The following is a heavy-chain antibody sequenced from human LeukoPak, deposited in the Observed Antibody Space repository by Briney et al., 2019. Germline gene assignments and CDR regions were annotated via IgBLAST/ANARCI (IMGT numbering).Heavy chain of an antibody. CDR1: GFTFSSYA. CDR3: ARDCTNGVCFNYFDY. V-gene: IGHV3-7*01. D-gene: IGHD2-8*01. J-gene: IGHJ4*02. CDR2: IKQDGSEK. Sequence: GGSLRLSCAASGFTFSSYAMSWVRQAPGKGLEWVANIKQDGSEKYYVDSVKGRFTISRDNAKNSLYLQMNSLRAEDTAVYYCARDCTNGVCFNYFDYWGQGTLVTVSS.